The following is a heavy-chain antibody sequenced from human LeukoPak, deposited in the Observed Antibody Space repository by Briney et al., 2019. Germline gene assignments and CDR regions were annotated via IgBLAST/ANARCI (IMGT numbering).Heavy chain of an antibody. CDR3: ARAGTSVTNWFDP. V-gene: IGHV1-46*01. CDR1: GYTFTSYY. J-gene: IGHJ5*02. Sequence: GASVKVSCKASGYTFTSYYMQWVRHAPGQGLEWVGDINPSGGSTRYAQKFQGRVTMTTDTSTSTVYMELSSLRSEDTSVYDCARAGTSVTNWFDPGGQGTLVTVSS. D-gene: IGHD4-11*01. CDR2: INPSGGST.